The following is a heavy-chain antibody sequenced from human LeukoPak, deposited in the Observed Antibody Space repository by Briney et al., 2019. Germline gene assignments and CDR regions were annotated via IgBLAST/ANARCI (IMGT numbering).Heavy chain of an antibody. D-gene: IGHD4/OR15-4a*01. V-gene: IGHV4-59*11. CDR1: GGSISSHY. CDR2: IYYSGST. J-gene: IGHJ3*02. Sequence: SETLSLTCTVSGGSISSHYWSWIRQPPGKGLEWIGYIYYSGSTNYSPSLKSRVSISVDTSKNQFSLKLSSVTAADTAVYYCARDSGNLQTIDAFDIWGQGTMVTVSS. CDR3: ARDSGNLQTIDAFDI.